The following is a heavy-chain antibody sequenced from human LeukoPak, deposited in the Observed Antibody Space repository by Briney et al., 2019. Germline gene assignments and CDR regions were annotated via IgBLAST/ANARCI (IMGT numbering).Heavy chain of an antibody. D-gene: IGHD3-16*02. V-gene: IGHV1-8*03. J-gene: IGHJ3*02. CDR3: ARSLAITFGGVIVSHDAFDI. CDR1: GYTFTSYD. Sequence: ASVKVSCKASGYTFTSYDTNWVRQATGQGLEWMGWMNPNSGNTGYAQKFQGRVTITRNTSISTAYMELSSLRSEDTAVYYCARSLAITFGGVIVSHDAFDIWGQGTMVTVSS. CDR2: MNPNSGNT.